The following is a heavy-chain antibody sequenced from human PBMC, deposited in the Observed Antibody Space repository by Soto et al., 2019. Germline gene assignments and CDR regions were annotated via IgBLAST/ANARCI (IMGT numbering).Heavy chain of an antibody. Sequence: HPGGSLRLSCAASGFTFSSYAMSWVRQAPGKGLEWVSAISGSGGSTYYADSVKGRFTISRDNSKNTLYLQMNSLRAEDTAVYYCAKDPDPYSSSWLLYYFDYWGQGTLVTVSS. D-gene: IGHD6-13*01. J-gene: IGHJ4*02. CDR2: ISGSGGST. CDR1: GFTFSSYA. V-gene: IGHV3-23*01. CDR3: AKDPDPYSSSWLLYYFDY.